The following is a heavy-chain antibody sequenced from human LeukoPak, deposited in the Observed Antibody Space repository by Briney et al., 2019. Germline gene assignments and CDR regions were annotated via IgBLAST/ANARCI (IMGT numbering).Heavy chain of an antibody. J-gene: IGHJ4*02. V-gene: IGHV3-7*03. CDR1: GFTFSSHW. CDR3: AGDSRLLLDY. Sequence: GGSLRLSCTASGFTFSSHWMTWVRQPPGKGLEWVANIKEDGGVEYYVDSVKGRFTISRDNTKNALYLQMNNLRADDTAVYFCAGDSRLLLDYWGQGTLITVSP. CDR2: IKEDGGVE. D-gene: IGHD2-21*01.